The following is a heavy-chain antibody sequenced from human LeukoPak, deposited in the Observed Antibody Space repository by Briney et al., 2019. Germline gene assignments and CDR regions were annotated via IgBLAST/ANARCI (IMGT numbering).Heavy chain of an antibody. D-gene: IGHD5/OR15-5a*01. CDR2: INWNGGST. V-gene: IGHV3-20*04. CDR3: ARDRDPSTRVSAFDI. Sequence: GSLRLSCAASGFTFDDYGMSWVRQAPGKGLEWVSGINWNGGSTGYADSVKGRFTISRDNAKNTLYLQMNSLRAEDTAVYYCARDRDPSTRVSAFDIWGQGTMVTVSS. J-gene: IGHJ3*02. CDR1: GFTFDDYG.